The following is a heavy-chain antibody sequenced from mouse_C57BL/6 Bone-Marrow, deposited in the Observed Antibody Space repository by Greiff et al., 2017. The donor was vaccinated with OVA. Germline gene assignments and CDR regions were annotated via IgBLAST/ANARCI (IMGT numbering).Heavy chain of an antibody. Sequence: QVQLKQPGAELVKPGASVKMSCKASGYTFTSYWITWVKQRPGQGLEWIGDIYPGSGSTNYNEKFKSKATLTVDTSSSTAYMQLSSLTSEDSAVYYCARRPSDYAMDYWGQGTSVTVSS. CDR2: IYPGSGST. V-gene: IGHV1-55*01. CDR3: ARRPSDYAMDY. J-gene: IGHJ4*01. D-gene: IGHD2-10*02. CDR1: GYTFTSYW.